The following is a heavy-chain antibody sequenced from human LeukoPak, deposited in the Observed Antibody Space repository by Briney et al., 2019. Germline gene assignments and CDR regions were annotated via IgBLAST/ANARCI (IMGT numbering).Heavy chain of an antibody. Sequence: QPGGSLGSSCEALDSTSSATTIGWSARPQGKGWDWAPVMYSRGDTYYADSVKGRFTFSRDISKNTLYLQMNGLRTEDTATYYCARDAPQVPAAGVLASWGQGTLVTVSS. V-gene: IGHV3-53*01. CDR3: ARDAPQVPAAGVLAS. D-gene: IGHD6-13*01. J-gene: IGHJ5*02. CDR2: MYSRGDT. CDR1: DSTSSATT.